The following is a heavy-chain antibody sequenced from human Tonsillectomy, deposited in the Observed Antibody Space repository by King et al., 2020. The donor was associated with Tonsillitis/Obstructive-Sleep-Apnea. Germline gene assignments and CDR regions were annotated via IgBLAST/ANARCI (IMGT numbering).Heavy chain of an antibody. D-gene: IGHD4-17*01. J-gene: IGHJ4*02. CDR1: VGSISSSSYY. Sequence: LQLQEAGPGLVKPSETLSLTCTVSVGSISSSSYYWGWICQPPGKGLEWIGGIYYSGRTYYNPSLKSRVTISVDTSKNQFTLKLSSVTAADTAVYYYARYGDYASGRYFDYWGQGTLVTVSS. CDR3: ARYGDYASGRYFDY. CDR2: IYYSGRT. V-gene: IGHV4-39*01.